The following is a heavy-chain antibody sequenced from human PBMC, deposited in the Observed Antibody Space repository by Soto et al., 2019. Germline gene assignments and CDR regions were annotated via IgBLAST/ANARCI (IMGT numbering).Heavy chain of an antibody. V-gene: IGHV1-2*04. CDR1: GYTFTGYY. CDR3: ARAFNCISTSCPRGGGAFDI. J-gene: IGHJ3*02. Sequence: GASVKVSCKASGYTFTGYYMHWVRQAPGQGLEWMGWINPNSGGTNYAQKFQGWVTMTRDTSISTAYMELSRLRSDDTAVYYCARAFNCISTSCPRGGGAFDIWAQGTMVTVSS. CDR2: INPNSGGT. D-gene: IGHD2-2*01.